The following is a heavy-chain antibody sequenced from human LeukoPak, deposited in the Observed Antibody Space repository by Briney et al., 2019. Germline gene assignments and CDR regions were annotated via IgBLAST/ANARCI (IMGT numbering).Heavy chain of an antibody. CDR1: GFTFSTDW. Sequence: GGSLRLSCAASGFTFSTDWMTWVRQAPGKGLEWVANIKQDGSEKYYVDSVKGRFTISRDNAKNSLYLQMNSLRAEDTAVYYCARPPLYSYGCFDYWGQGTLVTVSS. J-gene: IGHJ4*02. CDR3: ARPPLYSYGCFDY. CDR2: IKQDGSEK. V-gene: IGHV3-7*01. D-gene: IGHD5-18*01.